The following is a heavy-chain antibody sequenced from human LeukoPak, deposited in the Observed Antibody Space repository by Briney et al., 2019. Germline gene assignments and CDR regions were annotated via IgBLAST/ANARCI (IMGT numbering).Heavy chain of an antibody. Sequence: GGSLRLSCAASGFTFSDYYMSWIRQAPGKGLEWVSYIGSSSSYTNYADSVKGRFTISRDNAKNSLYLQMNSLRAEDTAVYYCARRIIRNYWYFDLWGRGTLVTVSS. CDR3: ARRIIRNYWYFDL. CDR2: IGSSSSYT. CDR1: GFTFSDYY. V-gene: IGHV3-11*03. D-gene: IGHD3-3*01. J-gene: IGHJ2*01.